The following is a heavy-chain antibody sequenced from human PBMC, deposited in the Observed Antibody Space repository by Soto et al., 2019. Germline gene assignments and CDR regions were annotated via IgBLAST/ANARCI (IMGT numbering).Heavy chain of an antibody. Sequence: GGSLRLSCAASGFTFSSYSMNWVRQAPGKGLEWVSYISSSSSTIYYADSVKGRFTISRDNAKNSLYLQMNSLRDEDTAVYYCASPPGIAPSGPPNKGGNYWGQGTLVTVSS. D-gene: IGHD6-13*01. CDR2: ISSSSSTI. CDR3: ASPPGIAPSGPPNKGGNY. J-gene: IGHJ4*02. CDR1: GFTFSSYS. V-gene: IGHV3-48*02.